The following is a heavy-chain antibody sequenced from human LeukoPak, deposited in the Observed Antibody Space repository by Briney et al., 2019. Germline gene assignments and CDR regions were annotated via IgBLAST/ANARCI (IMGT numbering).Heavy chain of an antibody. CDR3: ARNDFWSGYGALYYYYMDV. D-gene: IGHD3-3*01. J-gene: IGHJ6*03. Sequence: SVKVSCKASGGTFTNYAINWVRQAPGQGLEWMGGIIPIFGTANYAQKFQGRVTITADKFTSTAYMELSSLRSEDTAVYYCARNDFWSGYGALYYYYMDVWGKGTTVTVS. CDR2: IIPIFGTA. CDR1: GGTFTNYA. V-gene: IGHV1-69*06.